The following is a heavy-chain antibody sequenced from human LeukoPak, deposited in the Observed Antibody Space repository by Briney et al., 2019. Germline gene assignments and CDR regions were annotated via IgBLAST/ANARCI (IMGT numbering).Heavy chain of an antibody. Sequence: ASVKVSCKASEYIFTGYYMHWVRQAPGQGLEWMGRINPNNGATNYAQKFQGRVTITGDTSISTAYMELSSLRSDDTAVYYCTRAQGKRGFDPWGQGTLVTVSS. CDR1: EYIFTGYY. CDR2: INPNNGAT. V-gene: IGHV1-2*06. CDR3: TRAQGKRGFDP. J-gene: IGHJ5*02.